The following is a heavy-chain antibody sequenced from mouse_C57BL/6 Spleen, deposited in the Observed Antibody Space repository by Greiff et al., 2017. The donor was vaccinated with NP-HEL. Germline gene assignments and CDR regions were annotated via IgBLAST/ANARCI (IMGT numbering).Heavy chain of an antibody. CDR3: ATLYGGDYFDY. Sequence: QVQLQQSGPELVKPGASVKISCKASGYAFSSSWMNWVKQRPGKGLEWIGRIYPGDGDTNYNGTFKGKATLTADKSSSTAYMHLSSLTSEDSAVYFCATLYGGDYFDYWGQGTTLTVSS. J-gene: IGHJ2*01. CDR1: GYAFSSSW. V-gene: IGHV1-82*01. CDR2: IYPGDGDT. D-gene: IGHD1-1*02.